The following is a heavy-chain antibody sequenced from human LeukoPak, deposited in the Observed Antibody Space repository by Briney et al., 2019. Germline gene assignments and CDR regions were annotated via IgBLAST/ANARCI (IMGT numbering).Heavy chain of an antibody. CDR2: IKQDGSEK. Sequence: PGGSLRLSCAASGSTFSSYWMSWVRQAPGKGLEWVANIKQDGSEKYYVDSVKGRFTISRDNAKNSLYLQMNSLRAEDTAVYYCASEGRELPAFDYWGQGTLVTVSS. D-gene: IGHD1-26*01. CDR1: GSTFSSYW. CDR3: ASEGRELPAFDY. J-gene: IGHJ4*02. V-gene: IGHV3-7*01.